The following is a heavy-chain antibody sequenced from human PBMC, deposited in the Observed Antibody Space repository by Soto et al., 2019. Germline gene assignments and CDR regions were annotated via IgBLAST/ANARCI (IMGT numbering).Heavy chain of an antibody. Sequence: GESLKISCRTSGYRFTSYWIAWVRQVPGKGLEWMGIIFPSDSDTRYSPSFQGQVTISADRSTSTVFLQWASLKASDTAVYFCARKDKSGYFNWFDPWGQGTLVTVSS. J-gene: IGHJ5*02. D-gene: IGHD3-22*01. CDR3: ARKDKSGYFNWFDP. CDR2: IFPSDSDT. CDR1: GYRFTSYW. V-gene: IGHV5-51*01.